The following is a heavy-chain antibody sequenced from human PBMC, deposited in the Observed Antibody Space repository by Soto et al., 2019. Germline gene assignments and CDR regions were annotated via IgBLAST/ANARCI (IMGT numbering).Heavy chain of an antibody. V-gene: IGHV3-33*01. CDR1: GFTFSSYG. Sequence: QVQLVESGGGVVQPGRSLRLSCAASGFTFSSYGMHWVRQAPGKGLEWVAVIWYDGSNKYYADSVKGRFTISRDNSKNTLDPQMNSLRAEDTAVYYCARDLGYYYDSSGPFDYWGQGTLVTVSS. CDR3: ARDLGYYYDSSGPFDY. CDR2: IWYDGSNK. J-gene: IGHJ4*02. D-gene: IGHD3-22*01.